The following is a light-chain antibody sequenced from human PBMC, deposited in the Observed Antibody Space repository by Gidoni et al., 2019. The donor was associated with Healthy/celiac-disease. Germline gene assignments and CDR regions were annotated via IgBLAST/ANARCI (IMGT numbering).Light chain of an antibody. V-gene: IGLV1-51*02. Sequence: SVFTQPPSVSAAPGQKVTISCSGSSSNIGNNYVSWYQQLPGTAPKLLLYENNKRPSGIPDRFSGSKSGTSATLGITGLQTGDEADYYCGTWDSSLSAGVFGGGTKLTVL. CDR1: SSNIGNNY. CDR3: GTWDSSLSAGV. CDR2: ENN. J-gene: IGLJ3*02.